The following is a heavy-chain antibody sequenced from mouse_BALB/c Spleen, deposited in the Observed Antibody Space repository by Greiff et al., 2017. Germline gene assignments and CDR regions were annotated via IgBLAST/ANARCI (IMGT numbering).Heavy chain of an antibody. Sequence: EVMLVESGGGLVKPGGSLKLSCAASGFTFSSYAMSWVRQTPEKRLEWVASISSGGSTYYPDSVKGRFTISRDNARNILYLQMSSLRSEDTAMYYCAREGDGNSYAMDDWGQGTSVTVSS. CDR1: GFTFSSYA. CDR2: ISSGGST. V-gene: IGHV5-6-5*01. J-gene: IGHJ4*01. CDR3: AREGDGNSYAMDD. D-gene: IGHD2-1*01.